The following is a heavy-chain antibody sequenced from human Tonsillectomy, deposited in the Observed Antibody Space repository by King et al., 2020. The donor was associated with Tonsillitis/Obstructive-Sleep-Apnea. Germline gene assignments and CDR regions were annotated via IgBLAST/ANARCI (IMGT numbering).Heavy chain of an antibody. V-gene: IGHV4-59*08. Sequence: VQLQESGPGLVKPSETLSLTCTVSGGSISSYYWSWIRQPPGKGLEWIGYIYYSGSTNYNPSLKSRVTISVDTSKIQFSLKLSSVTAADTAVYYCARLDDILTGPKYMDVWGKGTTVTVSS. CDR3: ARLDDILTGPKYMDV. J-gene: IGHJ6*03. CDR2: IYYSGST. CDR1: GGSISSYY. D-gene: IGHD3-9*01.